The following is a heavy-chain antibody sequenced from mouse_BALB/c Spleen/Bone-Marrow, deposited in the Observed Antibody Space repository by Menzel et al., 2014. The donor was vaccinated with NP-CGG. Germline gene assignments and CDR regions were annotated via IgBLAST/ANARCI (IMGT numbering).Heavy chain of an antibody. V-gene: IGHV4-1*02. CDR2: INPDSSTI. Sequence: EVHLVESGGGLVQPGGSQKLSCAAPGFDFSRYWMSWVRQAPGKGLEWIGEINPDSSTINYTPSLKDKFIISRDNAKNTLYLQMSKVRSEDTALYYCARLGYYGSSDYWGQGTTLTVSS. D-gene: IGHD1-1*01. J-gene: IGHJ2*01. CDR1: GFDFSRYW. CDR3: ARLGYYGSSDY.